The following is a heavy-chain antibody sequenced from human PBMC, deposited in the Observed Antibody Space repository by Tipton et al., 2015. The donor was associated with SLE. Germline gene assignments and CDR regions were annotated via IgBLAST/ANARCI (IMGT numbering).Heavy chain of an antibody. CDR1: NGSINLYY. J-gene: IGHJ4*02. V-gene: IGHV4-59*08. CDR3: ARGRYSSSSYGDYFDY. D-gene: IGHD6-13*01. CDR2: VYYLGAT. Sequence: TLSLTCTVSNGSINLYYWSWIRQSPGKGLEYIGHVYYLGATNYSPSFESRVAMSVDTSKNQFSLRLRSVTAADTAVYFCARGRYSSSSYGDYFDYWGQGTLVTVSS.